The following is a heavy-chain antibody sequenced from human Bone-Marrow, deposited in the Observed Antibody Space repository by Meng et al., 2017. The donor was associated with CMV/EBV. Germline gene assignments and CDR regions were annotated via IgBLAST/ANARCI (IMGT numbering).Heavy chain of an antibody. CDR1: GFTFDDYA. CDR3: VRDISRHFTSGWYIAFDI. J-gene: IGHJ3*02. D-gene: IGHD6-19*01. CDR2: INWNSGNM. Sequence: SLKISCVASGFTFDDYAMHWVRQTPGKGLEWVSGINWNSGNMGYADSVKGRFTISRDNAKNSLFLQMNSLRAEDTALYYCVRDISRHFTSGWYIAFDIWGQGTMVTVSS. V-gene: IGHV3-9*01.